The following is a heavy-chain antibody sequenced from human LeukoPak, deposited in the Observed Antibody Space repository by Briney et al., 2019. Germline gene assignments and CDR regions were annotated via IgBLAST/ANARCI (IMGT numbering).Heavy chain of an antibody. J-gene: IGHJ4*02. CDR2: ISWNSGSI. Sequence: GRSLRLSCAASGFTFDDYAMHWVRQAPGKGLEWVSGISWNSGSIGYADSVKGRFTISRDNAKNSLYLQMNSLRAEDTALYYCAKAVYYYDSNGYPRGFDYWGQGTLVTVSS. CDR3: AKAVYYYDSNGYPRGFDY. V-gene: IGHV3-9*01. CDR1: GFTFDDYA. D-gene: IGHD3-22*01.